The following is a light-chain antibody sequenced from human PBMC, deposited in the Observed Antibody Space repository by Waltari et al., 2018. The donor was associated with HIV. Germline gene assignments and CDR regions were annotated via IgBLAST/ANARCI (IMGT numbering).Light chain of an antibody. J-gene: IGLJ2*01. CDR3: GTWDNSLSASVL. CDR2: DDN. CDR1: TSNIGNNY. V-gene: IGLV1-51*01. Sequence: QSVLTQPPSVSAAPGQKVTISCSGSTSNIGNNYVPWDQQFPGSAPKLLIYDDNKRPSGIPDRFSGSKSGTSATLGITGLQTGDEADYYCGTWDNSLSASVLFGGGTTLTVL.